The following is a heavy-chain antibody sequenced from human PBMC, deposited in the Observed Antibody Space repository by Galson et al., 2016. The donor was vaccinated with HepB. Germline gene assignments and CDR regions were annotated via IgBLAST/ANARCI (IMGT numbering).Heavy chain of an antibody. Sequence: SLRLSCAASGFTFSDYYMNWIRQAPGKGLEWVSYVSSGGSSMYYTDSVKGRFSISRDNAKNTLYLQMDNLRDEDTAIYYCAREKGGWDAFDHWGQGTLVTVSS. D-gene: IGHD1-26*01. CDR2: VSSGGSSM. CDR3: AREKGGWDAFDH. CDR1: GFTFSDYY. J-gene: IGHJ4*02. V-gene: IGHV3-11*04.